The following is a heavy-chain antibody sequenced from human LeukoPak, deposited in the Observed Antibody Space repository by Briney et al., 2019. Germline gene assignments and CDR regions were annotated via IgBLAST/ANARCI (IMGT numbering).Heavy chain of an antibody. CDR3: ARNTLFDYFDY. Sequence: SETLSLTCAVYGGSFSGYYWSWIRQPPGKGLEWIGEINHSGSTNYNPSLKSRVTISVDTSKNQFSLKLSSVTAADTAVYYCARNTLFDYFDYWGQGTLVTVSS. V-gene: IGHV4-34*01. CDR1: GGSFSGYY. CDR2: INHSGST. J-gene: IGHJ4*02. D-gene: IGHD2-2*02.